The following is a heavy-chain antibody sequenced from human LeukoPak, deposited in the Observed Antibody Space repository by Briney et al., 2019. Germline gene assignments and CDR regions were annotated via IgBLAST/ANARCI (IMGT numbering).Heavy chain of an antibody. CDR2: ISQGGSET. CDR3: VRDLGHSRHYFEY. D-gene: IGHD7-27*01. J-gene: IGHJ4*02. V-gene: IGHV3-7*01. Sequence: PGGSLRLSCAASGFSFSSFFMNWVRLTPGRELEWVACISQGGSETFYMDSVRGRFTISRDNTKNSLFLHMNSLRAEDTAVYFCVRDLGHSRHYFEYWGQGALVTVSS. CDR1: GFSFSSFF.